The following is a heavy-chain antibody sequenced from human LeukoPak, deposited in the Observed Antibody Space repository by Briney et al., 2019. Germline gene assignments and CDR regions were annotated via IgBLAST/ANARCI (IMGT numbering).Heavy chain of an antibody. CDR2: ILSDGSIQ. D-gene: IGHD1-26*01. CDR3: ARGAILGGYNLIDD. J-gene: IGHJ4*02. CDR1: GFTFCTYA. V-gene: IGHV3-30*04. Sequence: GGSLRLSCAASGFTFCTYAMHWVRQAPGKGLEWVAVILSDGSIQNNADSVRGRFIIARDNSKNTLFLQMNRLRTEDTAVYYCARGAILGGYNLIDDWGQGTLVTVSS.